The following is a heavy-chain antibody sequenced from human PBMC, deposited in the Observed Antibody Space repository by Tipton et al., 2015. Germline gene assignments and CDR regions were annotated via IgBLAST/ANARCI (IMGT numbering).Heavy chain of an antibody. CDR2: IESSGYT. J-gene: IGHJ4*02. CDR1: GGSIGSYY. CDR3: ATTLRGHYYDKESDY. D-gene: IGHD3-22*01. Sequence: TLSLTCTVSGGSIGSYYWNWIRQPAGKGLEWIGRIESSGYTNYVPSLTSRVTMSVDTSQNQFSLKLNSVTAADTAVYYCATTLRGHYYDKESDYWGQGTLVTVSS. V-gene: IGHV4-4*07.